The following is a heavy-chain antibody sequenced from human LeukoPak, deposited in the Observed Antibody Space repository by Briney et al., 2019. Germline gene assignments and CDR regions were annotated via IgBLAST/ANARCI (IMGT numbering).Heavy chain of an antibody. CDR1: GFTFSSYG. CDR3: AKVVSTVTTRDHDAFDI. J-gene: IGHJ3*02. V-gene: IGHV3-30*02. CDR2: IRYDGSNK. D-gene: IGHD4-17*01. Sequence: PGGSLRLSCAASGFTFSSYGMHWVRQAPGKGLERVAFIRYDGSNKYYADSVKGRFTISRDNSKNTLYLQMNSLRAEDTAVYYCAKVVSTVTTRDHDAFDIWGQGTMVTVSS.